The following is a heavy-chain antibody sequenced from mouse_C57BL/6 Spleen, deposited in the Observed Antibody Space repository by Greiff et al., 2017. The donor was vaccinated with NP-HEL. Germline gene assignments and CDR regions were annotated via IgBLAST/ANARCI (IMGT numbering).Heavy chain of an antibody. D-gene: IGHD1-1*01. CDR1: GYTFTSYW. CDR3: AGGGITTVEELAY. Sequence: QVQLQQPGAELVMPGASVKLSCKASGYTFTSYWMHWVKQRPGQGLEWIGEIDPSDSYTNYNQKFKGKSTLTVDKSSSTAYMQLSSLTSEDSAVYYGAGGGITTVEELAYWGQGTLVTVSA. V-gene: IGHV1-69*01. J-gene: IGHJ3*01. CDR2: IDPSDSYT.